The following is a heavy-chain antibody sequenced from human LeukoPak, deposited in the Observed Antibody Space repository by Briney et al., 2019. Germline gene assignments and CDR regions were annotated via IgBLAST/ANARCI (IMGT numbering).Heavy chain of an antibody. D-gene: IGHD3-10*01. J-gene: IGHJ5*02. Sequence: GGSLRLSCAASGFTFSDYYMSWIRQPPGKGLEWVSYISSSSSYTNYADSVKGRFTISRDNAKNSLYLQMNSLRAEDTAVYYCARVGIGYYGSGENWFDPWGQGTLVTVSS. CDR3: ARVGIGYYGSGENWFDP. CDR1: GFTFSDYY. V-gene: IGHV3-11*05. CDR2: ISSSSSYT.